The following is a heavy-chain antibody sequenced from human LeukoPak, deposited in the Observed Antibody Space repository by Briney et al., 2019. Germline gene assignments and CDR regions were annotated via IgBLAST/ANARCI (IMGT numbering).Heavy chain of an antibody. J-gene: IGHJ2*01. CDR1: GYTLTELS. CDR3: ATRGIERIFRYFDL. Sequence: ASVKVSCKVSGYTLTELSMHWVRQAPGKGLEWMGGFDPEDGETIYAQKFQGRVTMTEDTPTDTAYMELSSLRSEDTAVYYCATRGIERIFRYFDLWGRGTLVTVSS. D-gene: IGHD3-3*01. CDR2: FDPEDGET. V-gene: IGHV1-24*01.